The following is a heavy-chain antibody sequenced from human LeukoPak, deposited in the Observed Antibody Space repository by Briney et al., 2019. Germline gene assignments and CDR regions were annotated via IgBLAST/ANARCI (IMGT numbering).Heavy chain of an antibody. CDR1: GFTLSSSG. V-gene: IGHV3-33*01. J-gene: IGHJ4*02. CDR3: ARDVGSAPFDY. D-gene: IGHD6-25*01. CDR2: IWGDENRK. Sequence: PGGSLRLSCAASGFTLSSSGMHWVRQAPGKGLEWVAVIWGDENRKYHGDSVRGRFTISRDNAKNTLYLQMDSLRVEDTAVYYCARDVGSAPFDYWGQGTLVTVSS.